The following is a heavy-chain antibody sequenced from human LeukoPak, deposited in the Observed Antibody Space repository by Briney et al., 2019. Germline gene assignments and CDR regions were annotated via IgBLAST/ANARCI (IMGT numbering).Heavy chain of an antibody. Sequence: GGSLRLSCSASGFTFSSYGMHWVRQAPGKGLEYVSAIRSNGGSTYYADSVKGRFTISRDNSKNTLYLQMSSLRAEDTAVYYCVKDRRYSSNWYYFDYWGQGTLVIVSS. CDR2: IRSNGGST. D-gene: IGHD6-13*01. V-gene: IGHV3-64D*09. CDR1: GFTFSSYG. J-gene: IGHJ4*02. CDR3: VKDRRYSSNWYYFDY.